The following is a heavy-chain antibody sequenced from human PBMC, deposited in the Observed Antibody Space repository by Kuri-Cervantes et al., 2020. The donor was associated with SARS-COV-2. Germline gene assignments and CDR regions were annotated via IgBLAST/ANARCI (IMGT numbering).Heavy chain of an antibody. D-gene: IGHD6-13*01. CDR2: MNPNSGNT. CDR3: ARTRIAAAGTIDY. J-gene: IGHJ4*02. Sequence: ASVKVSCKASGGTFTSYDINWVRQATGQELEWMGWMNPNSGNTGYAQKFQGRVTITRNTSISTAYMELSSLRSEDTAVYYCARTRIAAAGTIDYWGQGTLVTVSS. CDR1: GGTFTSYD. V-gene: IGHV1-8*03.